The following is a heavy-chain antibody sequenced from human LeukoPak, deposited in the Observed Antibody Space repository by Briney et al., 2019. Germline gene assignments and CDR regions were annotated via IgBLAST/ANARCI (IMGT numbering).Heavy chain of an antibody. Sequence: SETLSLTCAVYGGSFSGYYWSWIRQPPGKGLEWIGEINHSGSTNYNPSLKSRVTISVDTSKNQFSLKLSSVTAADTAVYYCARIGPRPMVRGVISDYWGQGTLVTVSS. J-gene: IGHJ4*02. CDR3: ARIGPRPMVRGVISDY. CDR1: GGSFSGYY. V-gene: IGHV4-34*01. D-gene: IGHD3-10*01. CDR2: INHSGST.